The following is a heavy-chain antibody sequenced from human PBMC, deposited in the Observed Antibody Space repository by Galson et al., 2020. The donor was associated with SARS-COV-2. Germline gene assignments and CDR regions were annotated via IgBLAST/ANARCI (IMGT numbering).Heavy chain of an antibody. CDR2: ISSSSSYI. D-gene: IGHD2-15*01. CDR3: ARFIPPYCSGGSCYSSDGMDV. Sequence: KIGESLKISCAASGFTFSSYSMNWVRQAPGKGLEWVSSISSSSSYIYYADSVKGRFTISRDNAKNSLYLQMNSLRAEDTAVYYCARFIPPYCSGGSCYSSDGMDVWGQGTTVTVSS. V-gene: IGHV3-21*01. J-gene: IGHJ6*02. CDR1: GFTFSSYS.